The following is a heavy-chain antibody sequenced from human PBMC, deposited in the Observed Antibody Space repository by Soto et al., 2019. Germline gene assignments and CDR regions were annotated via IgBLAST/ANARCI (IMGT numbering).Heavy chain of an antibody. CDR2: ISAYNGNT. Sequence: VRFSFPASGYTFRNHGISWVRQAPGQGLEWMGWISAYNGNTNYPQKLQGKVTMTTDTSTSTAYMDLRSLRSADTVVSYCARVNVFRSLEWLLWGQGTLVTVSS. J-gene: IGHJ4*02. CDR3: ARVNVFRSLEWLL. CDR1: GYTFRNHG. V-gene: IGHV1-18*04. D-gene: IGHD3-3*01.